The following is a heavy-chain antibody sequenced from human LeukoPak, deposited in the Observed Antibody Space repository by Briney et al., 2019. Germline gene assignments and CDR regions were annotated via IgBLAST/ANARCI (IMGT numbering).Heavy chain of an antibody. CDR1: GASINNYY. Sequence: SETLSLTCTVSGASINNYYWSWIRQPPGKGLEWIGYIYYSGSTNYNPSLKSRVTISIDTSKNQFSLKLSSVTAADTAVYYCARESVAAAGPFLPPHFDYWGQGTLVTVSS. J-gene: IGHJ4*02. D-gene: IGHD6-13*01. V-gene: IGHV4-59*12. CDR2: IYYSGST. CDR3: ARESVAAAGPFLPPHFDY.